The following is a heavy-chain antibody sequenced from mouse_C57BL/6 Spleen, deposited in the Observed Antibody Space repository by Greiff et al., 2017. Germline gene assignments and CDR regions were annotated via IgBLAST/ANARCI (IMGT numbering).Heavy chain of an antibody. V-gene: IGHV1-64*01. CDR3: SRMGYYDYDGDY. D-gene: IGHD2-4*01. J-gene: IGHJ2*01. Sequence: QVQLQQSGAELVKPGASVTLSCKASGYTFTGYEMHWVKQTPGQGLEWIGMIHPKSGSTNYNETFKSKAILTADKSSSTAYMQLRSLTSEDSAVYYCSRMGYYDYDGDYWGQGTTLTVSS. CDR1: GYTFTGYE. CDR2: IHPKSGST.